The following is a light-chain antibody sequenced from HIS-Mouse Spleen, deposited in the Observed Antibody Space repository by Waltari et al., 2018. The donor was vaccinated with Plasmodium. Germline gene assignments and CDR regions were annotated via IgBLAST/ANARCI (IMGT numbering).Light chain of an antibody. J-gene: IGKJ2*01. Sequence: EIVLTQSPGTLSLSPGERATLSCRASQRVSSSYLAWYQQKPGQAPRLLIYGASSRATGSPDRCSGSGSGTDFTLTISRLEPEDFAVYYCQQYGSSPPYTFGQGTKLEIK. CDR1: QRVSSSY. V-gene: IGKV3-20*01. CDR2: GAS. CDR3: QQYGSSPPYT.